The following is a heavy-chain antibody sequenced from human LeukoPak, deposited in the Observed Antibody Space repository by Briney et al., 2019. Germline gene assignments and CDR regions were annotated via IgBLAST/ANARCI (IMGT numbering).Heavy chain of an antibody. V-gene: IGHV3-21*01. CDR1: GFTFSSYS. CDR3: ARDRYCSGGSCPPDAFDI. D-gene: IGHD2-15*01. CDR2: ISSSSSYI. J-gene: IGHJ3*02. Sequence: PGGSLRLSCAASGFTFSSYSMNWVRQAPGKGLEWVSSISSSSSYIYYADSVKGRFTISRDDAKNSLYLQMNSLRAEDTAVYYCARDRYCSGGSCPPDAFDIWGQGTMVTVSS.